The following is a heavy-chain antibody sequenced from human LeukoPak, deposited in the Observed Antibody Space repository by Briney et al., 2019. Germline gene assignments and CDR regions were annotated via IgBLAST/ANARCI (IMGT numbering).Heavy chain of an antibody. CDR1: GGSFSGYY. D-gene: IGHD5-24*01. Sequence: PSETLSLTCAVYGGSFSGYYWSLIRQPPGKGLEWIGEINHSGSTNYNPSLKSRVTISVDTSKNQFSLKLSSVTAADTAVYYCARVGMANAAWGQGTLVTVSS. CDR2: INHSGST. V-gene: IGHV4-34*01. CDR3: ARVGMANAA. J-gene: IGHJ5*02.